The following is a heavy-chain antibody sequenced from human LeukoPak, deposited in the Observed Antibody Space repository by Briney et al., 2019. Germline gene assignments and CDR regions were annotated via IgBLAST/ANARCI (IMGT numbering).Heavy chain of an antibody. CDR1: GFTFDDYA. J-gene: IGHJ4*02. CDR2: ISWNSGSI. CDR3: AKDMAL. V-gene: IGHV3-9*01. Sequence: GGSLRLSCAASGFTFDDYAMHWVRQAPGKGLEWVSGISWNSGSIGYADSVKGRFTISRDNAKNSLYLRMNSLRAEDTALYYCAKDMALWGQGTLVTVSS.